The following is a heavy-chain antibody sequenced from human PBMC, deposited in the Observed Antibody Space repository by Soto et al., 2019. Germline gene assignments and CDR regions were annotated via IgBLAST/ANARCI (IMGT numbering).Heavy chain of an antibody. J-gene: IGHJ4*02. Sequence: PGGSLRLSCAASGFTFSSYGKHWVRQAPGKGLEWVAVISYDGSNKYYADSVKGRFTISRDNSKNTLYLQMNSLRAEDTAVYYCAKEGLGRNWNMCYFDYWGQGTMVTVYS. V-gene: IGHV3-30*18. CDR3: AKEGLGRNWNMCYFDY. CDR1: GFTFSSYG. CDR2: ISYDGSNK. D-gene: IGHD1-20*01.